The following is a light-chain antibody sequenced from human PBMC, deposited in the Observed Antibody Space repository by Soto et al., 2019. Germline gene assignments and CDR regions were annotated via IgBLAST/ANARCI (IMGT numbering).Light chain of an antibody. Sequence: DIQMTQSPSSLSASVGDRVTVTCRASQSIRGYLNWYQQKPGEAPKLLIYAASSLHSGVPSRFSGSGSGTHCTLTISSLHPEDFASYSCQQTYRTPLTFGGGTKVEIK. J-gene: IGKJ4*01. CDR2: AAS. V-gene: IGKV1-39*01. CDR1: QSIRGY. CDR3: QQTYRTPLT.